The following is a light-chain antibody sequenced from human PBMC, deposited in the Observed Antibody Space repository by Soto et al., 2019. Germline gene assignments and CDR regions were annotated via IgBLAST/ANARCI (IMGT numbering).Light chain of an antibody. CDR1: QSVSSN. J-gene: IGKJ4*01. CDR3: KKYNSWPLT. Sequence: DIVLTQSPATLFLSPGERATLSCRASQSVSSNLAWYQQKRGQAPRLLIYGASTRATGVPARFGGSGSGTEFTLRISSLQSEEFAVYYCKKYNSWPLTVGGGNKVAIK. CDR2: GAS. V-gene: IGKV3-15*01.